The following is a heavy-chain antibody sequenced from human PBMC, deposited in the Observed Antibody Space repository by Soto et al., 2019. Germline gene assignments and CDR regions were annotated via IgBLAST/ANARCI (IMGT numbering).Heavy chain of an antibody. CDR3: SKDDGAGFKS. CDR2: IFPLLAMV. Sequence: QVNLVQSGTEMKKPGSSVMVSCKVSGGDLSNSGISWVRQAPGQGLEWMGGIFPLLAMVDYLQKFQGRVTICADDCITPAYMVLGSLSSEYLAVYYCSKDDGAGFKSWGQGTLVIVSS. J-gene: IGHJ5*02. D-gene: IGHD1-26*01. V-gene: IGHV1-69*04. CDR1: GGDLSNSG.